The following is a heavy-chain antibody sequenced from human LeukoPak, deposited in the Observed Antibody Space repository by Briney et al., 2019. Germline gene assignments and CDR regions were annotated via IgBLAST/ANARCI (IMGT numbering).Heavy chain of an antibody. D-gene: IGHD5-12*01. CDR1: GGSISSYD. Sequence: KPSETLSLTCTVSGGSISSYDWSWIRQPPGKGLEWIGSIYYSGSTYYNPSLKSRVTISVDTSKNQFSLKLSSVTAADTAVYYCARGYSGYDTHWGQGTLVTVSS. CDR2: IYYSGST. CDR3: ARGYSGYDTH. V-gene: IGHV4-59*12. J-gene: IGHJ4*02.